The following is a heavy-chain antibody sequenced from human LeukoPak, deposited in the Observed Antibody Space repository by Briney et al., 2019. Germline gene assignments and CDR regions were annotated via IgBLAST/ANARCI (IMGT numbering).Heavy chain of an antibody. Sequence: GGSLRLSCAASGFTFSSYAMSWVRQAPGKGLEWVSAISGRGVSTYYADTVKGRFAISRDNSKSTLYMEMTSLRADDTAVYYCAKDRDVRGSPLDYWGQGTLVTVSS. J-gene: IGHJ4*02. V-gene: IGHV3-23*01. CDR1: GFTFSSYA. CDR3: AKDRDVRGSPLDY. CDR2: ISGRGVST. D-gene: IGHD3-16*01.